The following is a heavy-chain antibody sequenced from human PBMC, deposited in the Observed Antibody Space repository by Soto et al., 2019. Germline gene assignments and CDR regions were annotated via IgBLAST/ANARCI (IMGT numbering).Heavy chain of an antibody. Sequence: GGSLRLSCAASGFTFSSYAMSWVRQAPGKGLEWVSAISGSGGSTYYADSVKGRFTISRDNSKNTLYLQMDSLRAEDTAVYYCAKAGGYYYYYGMDFWGQGTTVTVSS. J-gene: IGHJ6*02. CDR2: ISGSGGST. V-gene: IGHV3-23*01. CDR1: GFTFSSYA. CDR3: AKAGGYYYYYGMDF. D-gene: IGHD3-10*01.